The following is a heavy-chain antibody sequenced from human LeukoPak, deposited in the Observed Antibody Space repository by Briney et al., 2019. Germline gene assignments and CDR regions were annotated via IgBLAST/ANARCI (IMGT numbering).Heavy chain of an antibody. Sequence: GESLRISCKGSGYSFTTYWISWVSQMPGKGLEWMGRIDPSDSYTNYSPSFQGHVTMSADRSISTAYLQWSSLKASDTALYYCARQAVDYYYGMDVWGQGTTVTVSS. J-gene: IGHJ6*02. CDR3: ARQAVDYYYGMDV. V-gene: IGHV5-10-1*01. CDR1: GYSFTTYW. D-gene: IGHD6-25*01. CDR2: IDPSDSYT.